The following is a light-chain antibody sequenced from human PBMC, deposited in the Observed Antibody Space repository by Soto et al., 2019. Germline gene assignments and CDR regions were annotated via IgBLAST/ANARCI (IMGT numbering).Light chain of an antibody. J-gene: IGKJ5*01. Sequence: EIVMTQSPATLPVSPGERVTLSCRASQSVGSNFAWYQQKPGQAPRHLIYGASTRATGIPARFSGSGSGTEFTLTISSLQSEDFAVYYCQQYNKWPPITFGQGTRLEIK. CDR1: QSVGSN. V-gene: IGKV3-15*01. CDR3: QQYNKWPPIT. CDR2: GAS.